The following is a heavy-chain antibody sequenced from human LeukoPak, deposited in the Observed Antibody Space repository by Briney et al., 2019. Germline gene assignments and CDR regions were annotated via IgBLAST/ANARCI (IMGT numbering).Heavy chain of an antibody. V-gene: IGHV4-39*01. CDR2: IYYSGST. D-gene: IGHD2-2*03. Sequence: SETLSLTCAVSGGSISSNSYYWGWIRQPPGKGLEWIGSIYYSGSTYYNPSLKSRVTISVDTSKNQFPLKLSSVTAADTAVYYCARHLGYCSSTSCLGWFDPWGQGTLVTVSS. CDR3: ARHLGYCSSTSCLGWFDP. CDR1: GGSISSNSYY. J-gene: IGHJ5*02.